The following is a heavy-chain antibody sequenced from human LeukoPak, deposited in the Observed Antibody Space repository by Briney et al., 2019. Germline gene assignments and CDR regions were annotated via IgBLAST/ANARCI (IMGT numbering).Heavy chain of an antibody. Sequence: PGGSLRLSCAASGFTFSTYGMHWVRQAPGKGLEWVALISYDGSNKYYADSVKGRFTISRDNSKNTLYLRMSSLRAEDTAVYYCAKYYYYGSGSFGYYYMDVWGKGTTVTVSS. D-gene: IGHD3-10*01. CDR2: ISYDGSNK. V-gene: IGHV3-30*18. CDR1: GFTFSTYG. CDR3: AKYYYYGSGSFGYYYMDV. J-gene: IGHJ6*03.